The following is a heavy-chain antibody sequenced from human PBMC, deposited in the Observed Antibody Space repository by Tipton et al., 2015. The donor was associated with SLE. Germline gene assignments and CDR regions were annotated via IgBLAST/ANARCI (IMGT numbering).Heavy chain of an antibody. CDR3: ARGGVGGYDYFDH. CDR2: INSDGSST. J-gene: IGHJ4*02. Sequence: SLRLSCAASGFTFSSYWMHWVRQAPGKGLVWVSRINSDGSSTSYADSVKGRFTISRDNAKNTLYLQMNSLRAEDTAVYYCARGGVGGYDYFDHWGQGTLVTVSS. CDR1: GFTFSSYW. D-gene: IGHD5-12*01. V-gene: IGHV3-74*01.